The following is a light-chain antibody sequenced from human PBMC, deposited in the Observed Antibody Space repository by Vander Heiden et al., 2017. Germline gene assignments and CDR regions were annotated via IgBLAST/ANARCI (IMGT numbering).Light chain of an antibody. J-gene: IGKJ1*01. CDR3: HQTDDTPWT. Sequence: DIQMTQSPSSLSASVGDRVTITCRASQSISNYLNWYQQKVGKAPKLLIYGSSSLETGVPSRFSGSGSGTDFTLTIGSLQPEDFATYYCHQTDDTPWTFGQGTKVEI. CDR2: GSS. CDR1: QSISNY. V-gene: IGKV1-39*01.